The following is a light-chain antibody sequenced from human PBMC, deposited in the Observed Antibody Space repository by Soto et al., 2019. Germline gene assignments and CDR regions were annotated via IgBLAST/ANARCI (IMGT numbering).Light chain of an antibody. Sequence: QSVLNQAASGSRSPGQSIPISCTGTSSDVGGYNYVSWYQQHPGKAPKIMIYDVSNRPSGVSNRFSGSKSGNTASLTISGLQAEDKADYYCSSYTSSLYVFGTGAKVTV. CDR2: DVS. J-gene: IGLJ1*01. V-gene: IGLV2-14*01. CDR3: SSYTSSLYV. CDR1: SSDVGGYNY.